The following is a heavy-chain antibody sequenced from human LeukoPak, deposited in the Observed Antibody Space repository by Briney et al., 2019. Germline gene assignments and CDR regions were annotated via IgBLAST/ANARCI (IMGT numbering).Heavy chain of an antibody. CDR1: GYTFTGYY. J-gene: IGHJ4*02. Sequence: SVKVSCKASGYTFTGYYLHWVRQAPGQGLEWMGWISPNSDDTNYAQKFRGRVNMTRDTSISTAYMELSRLRSDDTAIYYCARGGFDYWGQGTLVTVSS. CDR2: ISPNSDDT. CDR3: ARGGFDY. V-gene: IGHV1-2*02.